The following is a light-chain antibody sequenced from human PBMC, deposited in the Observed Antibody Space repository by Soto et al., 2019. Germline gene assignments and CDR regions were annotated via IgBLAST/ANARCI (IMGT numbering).Light chain of an antibody. J-gene: IGKJ4*01. CDR3: QQYESYSPLT. CDR2: KAS. V-gene: IGKV1-5*03. Sequence: DIQMTQSPSTLSASVGDRVTITCRASQSISSWLAWYQKKPGKAPKLLIYKASGLESGAPSRFSGSGSGTDFTLTISSLQPDDFATYYCQQYESYSPLTFGGGTKVEIK. CDR1: QSISSW.